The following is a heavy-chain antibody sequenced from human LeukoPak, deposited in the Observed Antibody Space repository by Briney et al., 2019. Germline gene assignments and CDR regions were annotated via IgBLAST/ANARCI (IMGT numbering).Heavy chain of an antibody. CDR2: ISGSGGST. Sequence: AISGSGGSTYYADSVKGRFTISRDNSKNTLYLQMNSLRAEDTAVYYCAKASSGLSPHFDYWGQGTLVTVSS. CDR3: AKASSGLSPHFDY. V-gene: IGHV3-23*01. J-gene: IGHJ4*02. D-gene: IGHD6-19*01.